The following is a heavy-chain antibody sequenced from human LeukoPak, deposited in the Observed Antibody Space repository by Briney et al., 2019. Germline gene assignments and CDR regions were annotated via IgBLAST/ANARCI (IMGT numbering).Heavy chain of an antibody. V-gene: IGHV4-59*11. CDR3: ARVGGLYYYDSSGYPND. CDR1: GGSISSHY. CDR2: IYYSGST. D-gene: IGHD3-22*01. J-gene: IGHJ3*01. Sequence: SETLSLTCTVSGGSISSHYWSWIRQPPGKGLECIGYIYYSGSTNYNPSLKSRVTISVDTSKNQFSLKLSSVTAADTAVYYCARVGGLYYYDSSGYPNDWGQGTMVTVSS.